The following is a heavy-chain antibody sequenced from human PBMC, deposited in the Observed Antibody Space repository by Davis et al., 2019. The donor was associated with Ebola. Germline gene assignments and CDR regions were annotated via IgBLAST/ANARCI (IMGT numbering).Heavy chain of an antibody. Sequence: PGGSLRLSCAASGFTFSSYWMHWVRQAPGKGLVWVSRINSDGSSTSYADSVKGRFTISRDNAKNTLYLQMNSLRAEDTAVYYCARAARGGLRYFDWLYRFDPWGQGTLVTVSS. J-gene: IGHJ5*02. CDR2: INSDGSST. V-gene: IGHV3-74*01. D-gene: IGHD3-9*01. CDR1: GFTFSSYW. CDR3: ARAARGGLRYFDWLYRFDP.